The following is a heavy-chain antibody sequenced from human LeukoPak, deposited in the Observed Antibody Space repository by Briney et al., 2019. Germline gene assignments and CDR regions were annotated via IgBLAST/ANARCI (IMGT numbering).Heavy chain of an antibody. CDR3: AKNGDRGAYCSGGSCYPYYYYYMDV. Sequence: PGGSLRLSCAASGFTFSSYGMSWVRQAPGKGLEWVSAVSSSGGTTYYADSVKGRFTISRDNSKNTLSLQMNSLRAEGTAIYYCAKNGDRGAYCSGGSCYPYYYYYMDVWGKGTTVTISS. CDR1: GFTFSSYG. V-gene: IGHV3-23*01. J-gene: IGHJ6*03. D-gene: IGHD2-15*01. CDR2: VSSSGGTT.